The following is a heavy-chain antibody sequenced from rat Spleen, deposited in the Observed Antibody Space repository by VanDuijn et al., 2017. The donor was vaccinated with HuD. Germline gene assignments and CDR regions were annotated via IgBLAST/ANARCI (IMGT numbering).Heavy chain of an antibody. V-gene: IGHV5-25*01. Sequence: EVQLVESGGGLVQPGRSMKLSCAASGFTFSDYYMAWVRQAPTKGLEWVASINTGGGNSYYRDSVKGRFTISRDNAKSTLYLQMNSLRSEDTATYYCATRKFMYTTDWFPYWGHGTLVTVSS. CDR1: GFTFSDYY. CDR3: ATRKFMYTTDWFPY. CDR2: INTGGGNS. D-gene: IGHD1-6*01. J-gene: IGHJ3*01.